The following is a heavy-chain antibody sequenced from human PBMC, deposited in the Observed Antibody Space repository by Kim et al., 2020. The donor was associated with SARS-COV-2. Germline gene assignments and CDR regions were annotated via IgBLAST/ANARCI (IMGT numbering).Heavy chain of an antibody. CDR1: GDSISSYY. J-gene: IGHJ4*02. V-gene: IGHV4-59*01. D-gene: IGHD3-22*01. CDR2: IYYSGST. CDR3: ASKYDSSGYYRN. Sequence: SETLSLTCTVSGDSISSYYWSWIRQPPGKGLEWIGYIYYSGSTNYNPSLKSRVTISVDTSKNQFSLKLSSVTAADTAVYYCASKYDSSGYYRNWGQGTLVTVSS.